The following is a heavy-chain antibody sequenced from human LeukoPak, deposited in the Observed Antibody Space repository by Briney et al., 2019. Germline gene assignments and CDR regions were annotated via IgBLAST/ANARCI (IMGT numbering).Heavy chain of an antibody. D-gene: IGHD3/OR15-3a*01. J-gene: IGHJ6*02. V-gene: IGHV1-46*01. Sequence: GASVKVSCKTSGYTFSRYYMLWVRQAPGQGLEWMGIINPSGGSTSYAQKFQGRVTMTRDTSTRIVYMELSSLRSEDTAVYYCARWGASGLALIYYYGMDVWGQGTTVTVSS. CDR2: INPSGGST. CDR1: GYTFSRYY. CDR3: ARWGASGLALIYYYGMDV.